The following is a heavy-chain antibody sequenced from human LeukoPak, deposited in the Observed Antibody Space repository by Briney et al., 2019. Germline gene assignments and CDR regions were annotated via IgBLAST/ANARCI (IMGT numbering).Heavy chain of an antibody. CDR1: GFTFSSYA. V-gene: IGHV3-23*01. D-gene: IGHD1-26*01. Sequence: GGSLRLSCSASGFTFSSYAMHWVRQAPGKGLEWVSGISDSGESTNYADSVKGRFTISRDNSKNTLYLQMSSLRAEDTAVYYCAKAGWSWYFDYWGQGTLVTVSS. CDR2: ISDSGEST. CDR3: AKAGWSWYFDY. J-gene: IGHJ4*02.